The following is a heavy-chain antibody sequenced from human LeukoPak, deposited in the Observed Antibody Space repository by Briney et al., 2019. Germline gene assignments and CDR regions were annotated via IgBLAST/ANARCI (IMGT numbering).Heavy chain of an antibody. CDR3: ARGREEGWFGELTRRDWFDP. V-gene: IGHV4-59*01. Sequence: SETLSLTCTVSGRSISSYYWSWVRQPPGKGLEWLGYIYYSGSTNYNPSLRSRVTISVDTSKNQFSLKLSSVTAADTAVYYCARGREEGWFGELTRRDWFDPWGQGTLVTVSS. CDR1: GRSISSYY. CDR2: IYYSGST. J-gene: IGHJ5*02. D-gene: IGHD3-10*01.